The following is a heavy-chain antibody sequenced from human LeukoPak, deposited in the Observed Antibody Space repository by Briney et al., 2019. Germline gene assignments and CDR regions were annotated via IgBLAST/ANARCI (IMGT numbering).Heavy chain of an antibody. D-gene: IGHD2-2*01. CDR1: EFTFNNYG. CDR3: AKGPLRGTAAAIDY. V-gene: IGHV3-30*18. Sequence: PGKSLRLSCAASEFTFNNYGMHWVRQAPGKGLEWVAVISYDGRNIHYPDSVKGRFTISRDISTDTLWLQMDSLRTEDTAVYYCAKGPLRGTAAAIDYWGQGTLVTVSS. J-gene: IGHJ4*02. CDR2: ISYDGRNI.